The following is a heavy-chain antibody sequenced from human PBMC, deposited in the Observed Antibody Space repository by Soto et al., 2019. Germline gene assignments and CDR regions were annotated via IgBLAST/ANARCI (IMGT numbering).Heavy chain of an antibody. CDR1: GYTFTSYG. Sequence: QVELVQSGGEVKKPGASVKVSCKASGYTFTSYGFSWVRLAPGQRPEWVGWINPYNGNTNYAQEFQGRVTLATDTSTSTVYMELRSLRSDDTAFDYCARTPTYSRLGDYWGQGTLVSVAS. CDR2: INPYNGNT. V-gene: IGHV1-18*04. CDR3: ARTPTYSRLGDY. J-gene: IGHJ4*02. D-gene: IGHD6-13*01.